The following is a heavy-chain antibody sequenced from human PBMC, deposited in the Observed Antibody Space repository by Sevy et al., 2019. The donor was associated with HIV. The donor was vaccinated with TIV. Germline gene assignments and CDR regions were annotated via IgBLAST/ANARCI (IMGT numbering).Heavy chain of an antibody. CDR3: ATASWGFDYYDSSGESHYYYGMDV. Sequence: APVKVSCKASGYTFTSYGISWVRQAPGQGLERMGWISAYNRNTNYTQELQGRVTMTTDTSTSTAYMELRSLRSDDTAVYYCATASWGFDYYDSSGESHYYYGMDVWGKGTMVPVSS. CDR2: ISAYNRNT. J-gene: IGHJ6*04. V-gene: IGHV1-18*01. D-gene: IGHD3-22*01. CDR1: GYTFTSYG.